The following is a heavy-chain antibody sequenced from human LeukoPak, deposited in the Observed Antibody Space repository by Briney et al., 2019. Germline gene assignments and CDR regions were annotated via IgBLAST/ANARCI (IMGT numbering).Heavy chain of an antibody. V-gene: IGHV3-74*01. D-gene: IGHD4-17*01. CDR1: AFTFSSYW. J-gene: IGHJ4*02. CDR2: INSGGIST. CDR3: AKGGATVIDY. Sequence: GGSLRLSCAASAFTFSSYWMHWVRQAPGKGLVWVSRINSGGISTSYADSVKGRFTISRDNAKNTLFLQMNSLRADDTAVYYCAKGGATVIDYWGQGTLVTVSP.